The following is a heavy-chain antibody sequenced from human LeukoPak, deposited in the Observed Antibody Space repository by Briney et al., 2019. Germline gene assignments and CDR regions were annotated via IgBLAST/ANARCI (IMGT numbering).Heavy chain of an antibody. D-gene: IGHD5-18*01. CDR1: GFTFSSYG. CDR2: ISYDGSNK. CDR3: ARADWDTAMIDY. J-gene: IGHJ4*02. Sequence: GGSLRLSCAASGFTFSSYGMHWVRQAPGKGLEWVAVISYDGSNKYYADSVKGRFTISRDNAKNSLYPQMNSLRAEDTAVYYCARADWDTAMIDYWGQGTLVTVSS. V-gene: IGHV3-30*03.